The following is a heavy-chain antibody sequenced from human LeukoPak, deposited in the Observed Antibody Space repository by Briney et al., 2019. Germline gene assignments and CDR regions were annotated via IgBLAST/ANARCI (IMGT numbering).Heavy chain of an antibody. D-gene: IGHD5-24*01. CDR2: IYYSGST. CDR1: GGSISSYY. J-gene: IGHJ3*02. V-gene: IGHV4-59*01. CDR3: AREAKMERWLQSPRAFDI. Sequence: SETLSLTCTVSGGSISSYYWSWIRQPPGKGLEWIGYIYYSGSTNYNPSLKSRVTISVDTSKNQFSLKLSSVTAADTAVYYCAREAKMERWLQSPRAFDIWGQGTMVTVSS.